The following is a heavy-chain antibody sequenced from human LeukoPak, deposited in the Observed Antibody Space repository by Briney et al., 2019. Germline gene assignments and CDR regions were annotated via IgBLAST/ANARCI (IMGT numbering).Heavy chain of an antibody. CDR2: TYYRSKWHT. D-gene: IGHD1-1*01. CDR1: GDMVSSNSAA. V-gene: IGHV6-1*01. J-gene: IGHJ4*02. CDR3: ARSTGPIDY. Sequence: SQTLSLTCAISGDMVSSNSAAWNWIRQSPSRGLEWLGRTYYRSKWHTYYAASVKSRIAINRDTSKNQFSLQLNSVTPEDTAVYYCARSTGPIDYWGQGTLVTVSS.